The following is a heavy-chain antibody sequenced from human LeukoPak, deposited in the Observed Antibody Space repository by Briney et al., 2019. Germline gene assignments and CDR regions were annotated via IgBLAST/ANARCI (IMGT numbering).Heavy chain of an antibody. V-gene: IGHV4-59*01. J-gene: IGHJ4*02. CDR1: GGSISSYY. D-gene: IGHD2-15*01. CDR2: IYYSGST. CDR3: ARHEVVFPFFAY. Sequence: SETLSLTCTVSGGSISSYYWSWIRQPPGKGLEWIGYIYYSGSTNYNPSLKSRVTISVDTSKNQFSLKLSSVTAADTAVYYCARHEVVFPFFAYGGQEPLVPVPS.